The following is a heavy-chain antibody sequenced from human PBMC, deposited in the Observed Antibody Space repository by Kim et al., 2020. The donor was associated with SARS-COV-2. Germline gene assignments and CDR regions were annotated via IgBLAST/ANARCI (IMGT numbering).Heavy chain of an antibody. Sequence: SVKVSCKASGGTFSNYAISWVRQAPGQGLEWMGGIIPIFGTANYAQKFQGRVTITADESTSTAYMELSSLRSEDTAVYYFSRGGYSSSKWAYHWFDPWG. CDR1: GGTFSNYA. CDR2: IIPIFGTA. V-gene: IGHV1-69*13. D-gene: IGHD6-6*01. CDR3: SRGGYSSSKWAYHWFDP. J-gene: IGHJ5*02.